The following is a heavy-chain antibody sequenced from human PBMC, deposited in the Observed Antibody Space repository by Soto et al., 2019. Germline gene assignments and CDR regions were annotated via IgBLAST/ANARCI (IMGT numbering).Heavy chain of an antibody. CDR1: GYTFKNYF. V-gene: IGHV1-3*04. CDR3: ARDWGSRGAVDY. Sequence: QVQLVQSGAEVKKPGASVKVSCKASGYTFKNYFIHWVRQAPGQSLEWMGWINTDIDDTEYSEKFQGRVAITTDTSASTAYMDLSSLTSEDTAVYYCARDWGSRGAVDYWGQGTLVIVSS. J-gene: IGHJ4*02. CDR2: INTDIDDT. D-gene: IGHD2-15*01.